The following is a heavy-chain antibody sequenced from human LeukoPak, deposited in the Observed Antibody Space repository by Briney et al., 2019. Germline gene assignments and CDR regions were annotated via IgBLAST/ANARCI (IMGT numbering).Heavy chain of an antibody. Sequence: GGSLRLSCAASGFTFDDYAMHWVRQAPGKGLEWVSGISWNSGSIGYADSVKGRFTISRDNAKNSLYLQMNSLSAEDTALYYCAKDSQEVYYYGMDVWGQGTTVTVSS. J-gene: IGHJ6*02. CDR1: GFTFDDYA. CDR3: AKDSQEVYYYGMDV. CDR2: ISWNSGSI. V-gene: IGHV3-9*01.